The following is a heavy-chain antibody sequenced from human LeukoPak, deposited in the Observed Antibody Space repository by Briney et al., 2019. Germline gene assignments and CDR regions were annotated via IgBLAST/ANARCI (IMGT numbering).Heavy chain of an antibody. CDR1: GFTFDDNG. Sequence: TGGSLRLSCTASGFTFDDNGMSWVRQGPGKGLEWVSSINWNGDSTDYADSVKGRFTISRDNAKKYLYLQMNSLRAEDTALYYCARVVATFDYYYYMDVWGKGTTVTVSS. V-gene: IGHV3-20*04. CDR2: INWNGDST. J-gene: IGHJ6*03. CDR3: ARVVATFDYYYYMDV. D-gene: IGHD5-12*01.